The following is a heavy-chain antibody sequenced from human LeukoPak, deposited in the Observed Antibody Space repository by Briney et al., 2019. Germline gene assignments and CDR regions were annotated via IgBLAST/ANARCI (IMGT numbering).Heavy chain of an antibody. CDR2: IIPIFGTA. CDR3: ARADGYCSGASCYYYYYGMDV. V-gene: IGHV1-69*13. Sequence: VASVKVSCKASGGTFSSYAISWVRQAPGQGLEWMGGIIPIFGTANYAQKFQGRVTVTADESTSTAYMELSSLRSEDTAVYYCARADGYCSGASCYYYYYGMDVWGQGTTVTVSS. CDR1: GGTFSSYA. D-gene: IGHD2-15*01. J-gene: IGHJ6*02.